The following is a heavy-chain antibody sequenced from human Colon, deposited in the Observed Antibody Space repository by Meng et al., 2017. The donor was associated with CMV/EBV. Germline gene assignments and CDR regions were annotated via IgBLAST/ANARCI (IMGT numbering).Heavy chain of an antibody. CDR2: INHDGSNI. CDR3: AKDIAMAGVVNGVEN. V-gene: IGHV3-74*01. D-gene: IGHD3-3*01. CDR1: DFIFSNYQ. J-gene: IGHJ4*02. Sequence: GESLKISCAASDFIFSNYQMSWVRLAPGKGLVWVSRINHDGSNIIYADSVKGRFTISRDNAKNSVYLHMNSLRVEDTGFYYRAKDIAMAGVVNGVENWGQGTLVTVSS.